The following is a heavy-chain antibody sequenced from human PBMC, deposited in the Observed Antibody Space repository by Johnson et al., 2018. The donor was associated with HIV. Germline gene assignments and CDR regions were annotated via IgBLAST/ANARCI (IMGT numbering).Heavy chain of an antibody. CDR1: GFTFSSYW. CDR3: ARVSCSSTSCLGDGAFDI. D-gene: IGHD2-2*01. V-gene: IGHV3-7*03. CDR2: IKLDGSEK. J-gene: IGHJ3*02. Sequence: VQLVESGGGLVQPGGSLRLSCAASGFTFSSYWMSWVRQAPGKGLEWVANIKLDGSEKYYVDSVRGRFTISRDNAKNSLYLQMNSLRAEDTALYYCARVSCSSTSCLGDGAFDICGQGTMVTVSS.